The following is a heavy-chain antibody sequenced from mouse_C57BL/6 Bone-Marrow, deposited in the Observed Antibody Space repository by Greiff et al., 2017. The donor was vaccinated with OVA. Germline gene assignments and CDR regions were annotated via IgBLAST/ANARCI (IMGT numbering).Heavy chain of an antibody. J-gene: IGHJ1*03. CDR2: VDPSDSYN. D-gene: IGHD2-4*01. CDR1: GYTFTSYW. V-gene: IGHV1-69*01. Sequence: QVQLQQPGAELVMPGASVKLSCKASGYTFTSYWMHWVKQRPGQGLEWIGEVDPSDSYNNYNQKLKGKSTLTVDKSSSTAYMQLSSLTSEDSAVYYCARERLYYDHWYFDVWGTGTTVTVSS. CDR3: ARERLYYDHWYFDV.